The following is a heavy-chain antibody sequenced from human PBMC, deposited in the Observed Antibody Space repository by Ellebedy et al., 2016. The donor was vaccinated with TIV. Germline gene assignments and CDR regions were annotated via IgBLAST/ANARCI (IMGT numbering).Heavy chain of an antibody. D-gene: IGHD2-8*01. CDR2: ISDSGSYV. J-gene: IGHJ5*02. Sequence: GESLKISXAASGFIFSNYRMNWVRQNPGKGLEWVPSISDSGSYVSYTDSVKGRFTISRDNAKNALYLQINSLRVEDAGTYYCVKNNGGSGPNWFAPWGQGTLVTVSS. CDR3: VKNNGGSGPNWFAP. CDR1: GFIFSNYR. V-gene: IGHV3-21*01.